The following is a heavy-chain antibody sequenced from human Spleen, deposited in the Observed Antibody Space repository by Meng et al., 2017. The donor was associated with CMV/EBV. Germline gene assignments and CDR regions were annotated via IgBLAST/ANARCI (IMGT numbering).Heavy chain of an antibody. J-gene: IGHJ3*02. CDR2: TKQDGSEK. Sequence: GGSLRLSCAASGFIFRTYWMSWVRQAPGKGLEWVANTKQDGSEKDYMDSVRGRFTISRDNAGQSLYLQMNSLRAEDTAVYYCGRVGPGGGGAFDIWGQGTMVTVSS. V-gene: IGHV3-7*01. CDR3: GRVGPGGGGAFDI. D-gene: IGHD3-16*01. CDR1: GFIFRTYW.